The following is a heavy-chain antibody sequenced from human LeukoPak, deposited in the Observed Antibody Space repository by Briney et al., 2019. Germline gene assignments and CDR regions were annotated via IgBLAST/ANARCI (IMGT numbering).Heavy chain of an antibody. CDR2: ISSSGSTI. J-gene: IGHJ5*02. CDR3: AKGLYSYNSSGFPA. CDR1: GFTFSSYW. D-gene: IGHD3-22*01. Sequence: PGGSLRLSCAASGFTFSSYWMNWVRQAPGKGLEWVSYISSSGSTIYYADSVKGRFTISRVNAKNSLYLQMNSLRAEDTAVYYCAKGLYSYNSSGFPAWGQGTLVTVSS. V-gene: IGHV3-48*04.